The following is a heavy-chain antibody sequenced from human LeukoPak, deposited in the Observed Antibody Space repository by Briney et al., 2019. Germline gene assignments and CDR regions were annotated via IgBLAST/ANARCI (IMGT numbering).Heavy chain of an antibody. Sequence: GGSLRLSCAASGFTFNSYWMSWVRQAPGKGLEWVANIDPDGSEKQYGDSVKGRFTTSRDNAKCSLYLQMNSLRAEDTAIYYCARIYYFGDNNWRYFDNWGQGTLVTVSS. J-gene: IGHJ4*02. V-gene: IGHV3-7*01. D-gene: IGHD3-10*01. CDR1: GFTFNSYW. CDR3: ARIYYFGDNNWRYFDN. CDR2: IDPDGSEK.